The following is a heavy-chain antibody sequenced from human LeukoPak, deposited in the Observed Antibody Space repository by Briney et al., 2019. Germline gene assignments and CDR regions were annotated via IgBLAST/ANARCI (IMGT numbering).Heavy chain of an antibody. CDR1: GYTFANFY. J-gene: IGHJ4*02. CDR3: VRATREPDY. D-gene: IGHD1-26*01. Sequence: ASVKVSCKASGYTFANFYMSWVRQAPGQGLQWMGIINPSGGSTSYAQKFQGRVTITRGTSTSTVFMELGSLRSEDTAMYYCVRATREPDYWGQGTLVTVSS. CDR2: INPSGGST. V-gene: IGHV1-46*01.